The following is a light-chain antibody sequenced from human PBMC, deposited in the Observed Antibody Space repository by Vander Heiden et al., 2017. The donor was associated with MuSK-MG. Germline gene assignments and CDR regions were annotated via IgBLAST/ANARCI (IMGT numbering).Light chain of an antibody. CDR3: QAWDSTPV. V-gene: IGLV3-1*01. CDR1: KLGDKY. CDR2: QGT. Sequence: SYEVTQPPSVSVSPGQTASITCSGDKLGDKYASWYQQTPGQSPVLVIYQGTKRPSGIPERFSGSNSGNTATLTISGTQAMDEADYYCQAWDSTPVFGGGTKLTVL. J-gene: IGLJ2*01.